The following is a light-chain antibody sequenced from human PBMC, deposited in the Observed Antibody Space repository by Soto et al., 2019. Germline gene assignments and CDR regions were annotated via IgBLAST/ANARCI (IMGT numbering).Light chain of an antibody. CDR1: SGHSNYA. J-gene: IGLJ2*01. Sequence: QLVLTQSPSASASLGASVKLTCTLSSGHSNYAIAWHQQQPEKGPRFLMKLNSDGSHSKGDGIPDRFSGSSSGAERYLTISTLQSEDEADYYCQTWVTGMHIFGGGTKLTV. CDR2: LNSDGSH. V-gene: IGLV4-69*01. CDR3: QTWVTGMHI.